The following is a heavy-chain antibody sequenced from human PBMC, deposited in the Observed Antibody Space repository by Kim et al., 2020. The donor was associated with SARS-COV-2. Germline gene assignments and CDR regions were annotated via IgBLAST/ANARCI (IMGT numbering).Heavy chain of an antibody. CDR3: ARDPGAVAFDY. Sequence: GGSLRLSCAASGFTFSSYSMNWVRQAPGKGLEWVSYISSSSSTIYYADSVTGRFTISRDNAKNSLYLHMNSLRAEDTAVYYCARDPGAVAFDYWGQGTLV. V-gene: IGHV3-48*01. CDR1: GFTFSSYS. J-gene: IGHJ4*02. D-gene: IGHD6-19*01. CDR2: ISSSSSTI.